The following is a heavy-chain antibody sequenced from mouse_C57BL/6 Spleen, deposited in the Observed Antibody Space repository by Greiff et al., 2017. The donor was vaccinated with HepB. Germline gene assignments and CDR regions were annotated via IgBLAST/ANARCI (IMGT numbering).Heavy chain of an antibody. J-gene: IGHJ3*01. CDR3: ARSGGSWFAY. D-gene: IGHD1-1*01. V-gene: IGHV1-82*01. CDR1: GYAFSSSW. Sequence: VQLQQSGPELVKPGASVKISCKASGYAFSSSWMNWVKQRPGKGLEWIGRIYPGDGDTNYNGKFKGKATLTADKSSSTAYRQLSSLTSEDSAVYFCARSGGSWFAYWGQGTLVTVSA. CDR2: IYPGDGDT.